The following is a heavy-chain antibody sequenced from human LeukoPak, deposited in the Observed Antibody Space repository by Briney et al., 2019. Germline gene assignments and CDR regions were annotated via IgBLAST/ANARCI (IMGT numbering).Heavy chain of an antibody. CDR3: ARRAYSDYGGVSVDP. J-gene: IGHJ5*02. CDR2: IYYSGST. Sequence: SETLALTWTVSGGSISSYYWGLVRQPPGKGPGLIWSIYYSGSTYYNPSLKSRVTISVDTSKNQFSLKLSSVTAADTAVYYCARRAYSDYGGVSVDPWGQGTLVTVSS. V-gene: IGHV4-39*01. D-gene: IGHD4-11*01. CDR1: GGSISSYY.